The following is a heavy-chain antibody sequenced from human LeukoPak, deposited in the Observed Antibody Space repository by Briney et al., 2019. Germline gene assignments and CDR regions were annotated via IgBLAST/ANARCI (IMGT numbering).Heavy chain of an antibody. J-gene: IGHJ4*02. CDR3: AKDSYYDSSPPCYFDY. V-gene: IGHV3-23*01. Sequence: GGSLRLSCAASGFTLRSYWMHWVRQAPGKGLEWVSAISGSGGSTYYADSVKGRFTISRDNSKNTLYLQMNSLRAEDTAVYYCAKDSYYDSSPPCYFDYWGQGTLVTVSS. D-gene: IGHD3-22*01. CDR2: ISGSGGST. CDR1: GFTLRSYW.